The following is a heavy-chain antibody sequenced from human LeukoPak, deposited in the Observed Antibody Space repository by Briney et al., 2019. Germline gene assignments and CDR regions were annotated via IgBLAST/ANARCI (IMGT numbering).Heavy chain of an antibody. D-gene: IGHD3-10*01. V-gene: IGHV1-69*01. Sequence: GSSVKVSCKASGGTFSGYAFSWVRQAPGQGLEWMGGIIPMFGRTNYAQTFQGRVTITADESTSTAYMELTSLRSDGTAVYYCARDQGLWFGELLPHGEYFQHWGQGTLVTVSS. CDR1: GGTFSGYA. CDR2: IIPMFGRT. CDR3: ARDQGLWFGELLPHGEYFQH. J-gene: IGHJ1*01.